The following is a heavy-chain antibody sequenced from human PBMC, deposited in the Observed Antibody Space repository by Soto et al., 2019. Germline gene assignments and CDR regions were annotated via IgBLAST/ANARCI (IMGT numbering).Heavy chain of an antibody. CDR3: ARGGYCSGGSCYPRQSIYY. CDR2: IYYSGST. CDR1: GGSVSSGSYY. V-gene: IGHV4-61*01. Sequence: SETLSLTCTVSGGSVSSGSYYWSWIRQPPGKGLEWIGYIYYSGSTNYNPSLKSRVTISVDTSKNQFSLKLSSVTAADTAVYYCARGGYCSGGSCYPRQSIYYWGQGTLVTVSS. J-gene: IGHJ4*02. D-gene: IGHD2-15*01.